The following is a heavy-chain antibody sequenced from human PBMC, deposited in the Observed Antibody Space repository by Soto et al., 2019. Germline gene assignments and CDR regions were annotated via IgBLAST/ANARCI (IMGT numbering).Heavy chain of an antibody. V-gene: IGHV3-30-3*01. D-gene: IGHD2-2*01. CDR2: ISYDGNNK. Sequence: QVQLVESGGGVVQPGRSLRLSCAASGFIFSSYAMNWVRQAPGKGLEWVALISYDGNNKYYTDSVKGRFTISRDNSKSALYLQMNSLSREDTAVYYCAKCSSTSCHWGSDYWGQGTLVTVSS. J-gene: IGHJ4*02. CDR3: AKCSSTSCHWGSDY. CDR1: GFIFSSYA.